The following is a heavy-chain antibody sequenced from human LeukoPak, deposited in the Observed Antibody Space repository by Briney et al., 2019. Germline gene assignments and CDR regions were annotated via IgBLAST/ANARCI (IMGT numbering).Heavy chain of an antibody. CDR1: GFTFSSYG. Sequence: PGGSLRLSCAASGFTFSSYGMHWVRQAPGKGLEWVAFIRYDGSNKYYADSVKGRFTISRDNSKNTLYLQMNSLRAEDTAVYYCAKLLDYGSGSYYTRGAFDIWGQGTMVTVSS. CDR2: IRYDGSNK. V-gene: IGHV3-30*02. D-gene: IGHD3-10*01. J-gene: IGHJ3*02. CDR3: AKLLDYGSGSYYTRGAFDI.